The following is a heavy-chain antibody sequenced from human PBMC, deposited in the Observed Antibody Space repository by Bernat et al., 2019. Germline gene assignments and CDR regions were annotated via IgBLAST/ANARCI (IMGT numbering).Heavy chain of an antibody. D-gene: IGHD4/OR15-4a*01. CDR1: GFIFTSYG. CDR2: ISAYNGNT. CDR3: ARDAVITKTTPDY. J-gene: IGHJ4*02. Sequence: VQLVQFGAEVKKPGASVKVSCEASGFIFTSYGITWVRQAPGQGLEWMGWISAYNGNTNYAQRLQGRVTLTTDTSTSTAYMELRSLGSDDTAVYYCARDAVITKTTPDYWGQGTLVTVSS. V-gene: IGHV1-18*01.